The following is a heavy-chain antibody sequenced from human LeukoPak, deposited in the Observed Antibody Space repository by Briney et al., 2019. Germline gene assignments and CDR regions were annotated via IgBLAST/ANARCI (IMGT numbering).Heavy chain of an antibody. J-gene: IGHJ6*02. CDR3: ARDRPLGGINGMDV. CDR1: GFTFSSHG. Sequence: PGGSLRLSCAASGFTFSSHGMHWVRQAPGKGLEWVAVIWYDASNKYYEDSVKGRFTISRDNSKNTLYLQMDSLRDEDTAVYYCARDRPLGGINGMDVWGQGTTVTVSS. CDR2: IWYDASNK. D-gene: IGHD3-16*01. V-gene: IGHV3-33*01.